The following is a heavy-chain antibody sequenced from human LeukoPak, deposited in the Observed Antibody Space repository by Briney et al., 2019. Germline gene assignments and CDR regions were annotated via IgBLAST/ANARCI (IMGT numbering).Heavy chain of an antibody. Sequence: SETLSLTCTVAGGSISSGSYYWRWIRQPAGKGLEWIGRIYTSGSTNYTPSLKRRVTTSVDPSKNQFSLKLSSVTAADTAVYYCARALAGNWNYVNAFDIWGQGTMVTVSS. CDR3: ARALAGNWNYVNAFDI. CDR2: IYTSGST. D-gene: IGHD1-7*01. J-gene: IGHJ3*02. CDR1: GGSISSGSYY. V-gene: IGHV4-61*02.